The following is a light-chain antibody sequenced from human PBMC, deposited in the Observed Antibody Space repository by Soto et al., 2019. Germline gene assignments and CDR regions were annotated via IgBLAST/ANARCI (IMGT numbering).Light chain of an antibody. Sequence: QSALTQPASVSGSPGQSITISCTGTSSDVGGYNYVAWYQQHPGKAPKLMIYEFSNRPTGVSNRFSGSKSGTTASLTRSGLPAEDEDDYYCTSYTTSSTPRVFGGGTKVTVL. CDR1: SSDVGGYNY. CDR3: TSYTTSSTPRV. V-gene: IGLV2-14*01. CDR2: EFS. J-gene: IGLJ3*02.